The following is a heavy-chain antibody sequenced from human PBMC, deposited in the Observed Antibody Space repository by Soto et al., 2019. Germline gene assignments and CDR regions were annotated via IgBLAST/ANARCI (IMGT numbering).Heavy chain of an antibody. V-gene: IGHV3-21*01. J-gene: IGHJ4*02. D-gene: IGHD6-6*01. CDR1: GFTFSSYS. CDR3: ARDWADEYFDY. Sequence: EVQLVESGGGLVKPGGSLRLSCAASGFTFSSYSMNWVRQAPGKGLEWVSSISSSSSYIYYADSVKGRFTISRDNAKNSLYLQMNSLRGEDTAVYYCARDWADEYFDYWGQGTLVTVSS. CDR2: ISSSSSYI.